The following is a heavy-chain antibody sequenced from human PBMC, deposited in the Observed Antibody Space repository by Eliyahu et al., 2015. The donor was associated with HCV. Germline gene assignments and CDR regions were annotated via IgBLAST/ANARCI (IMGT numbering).Heavy chain of an antibody. J-gene: IGHJ6*03. V-gene: IGHV3-23*04. Sequence: EVQLVESGGDLVQPGGSLRLSCAAXGFTFDYFAMXWVRXAPGKGLEWVSSISGSGSSTHYADSVRGRFTISKDNSKDTLTLQMDSLRAEDTAVYYCARDLGRSASYYMAVWGRGTTVTVSS. CDR1: GFTFDYFA. CDR2: ISGSGSST. CDR3: ARDLGRSASYYMAV. D-gene: IGHD3-16*01.